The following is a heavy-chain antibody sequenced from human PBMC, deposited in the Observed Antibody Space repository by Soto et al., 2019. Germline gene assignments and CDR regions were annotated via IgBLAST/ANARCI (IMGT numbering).Heavy chain of an antibody. V-gene: IGHV4-39*01. D-gene: IGHD3-22*01. J-gene: IGHJ4*02. CDR2: MYYSGSS. CDR1: GGSISSRTFW. CDR3: ARHPRDYYNHGGSGIFDS. Sequence: QLQLQESGPGLVKPSETLSLTCSVSGGSISSRTFWWAWIRQPPGKGLEWIGDMYYSGSSYSSPSLKRRVTLSVDTYKNQLSLKLNSVTAADTAVYYCARHPRDYYNHGGSGIFDSWGQGTLVTVSS.